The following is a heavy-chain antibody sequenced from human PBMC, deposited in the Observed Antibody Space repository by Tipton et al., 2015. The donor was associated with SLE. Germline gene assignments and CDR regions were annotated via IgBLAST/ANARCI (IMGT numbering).Heavy chain of an antibody. Sequence: TLSLTCTVSAGSITSSSYYLAWIRQPPGKGLEWIGTIYHSGSTYYNPSLKSRVTISVDTSKNQFSLKLRSVTAADTAVYYCARLKGRLELPGYHYYMDVWGKGTTVTVSS. J-gene: IGHJ6*03. CDR2: IYHSGST. CDR3: ARLKGRLELPGYHYYMDV. CDR1: AGSITSSSYY. V-gene: IGHV4-39*01. D-gene: IGHD1-7*01.